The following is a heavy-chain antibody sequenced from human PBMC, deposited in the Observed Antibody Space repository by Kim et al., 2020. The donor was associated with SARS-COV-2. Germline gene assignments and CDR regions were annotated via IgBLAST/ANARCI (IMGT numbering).Heavy chain of an antibody. Sequence: GGSLRLSCAASGFTFSSYWMHWVRQAPGKGLVWVSRINSDGSSTSYADSVKGRFTISRDNAKNTLYLQMNSLRAEDTAVYYCASRISGSSSLYYYDWGQGTLVTVSS. J-gene: IGHJ4*02. V-gene: IGHV3-74*01. CDR3: ASRISGSSSLYYYD. CDR1: GFTFSSYW. CDR2: INSDGSST. D-gene: IGHD3-22*01.